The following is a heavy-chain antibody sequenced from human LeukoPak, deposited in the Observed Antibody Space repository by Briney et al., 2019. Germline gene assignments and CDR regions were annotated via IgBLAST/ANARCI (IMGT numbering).Heavy chain of an antibody. V-gene: IGHV3-30*18. CDR2: ISYDGSNK. D-gene: IGHD1-26*01. CDR3: AKDLVGGSYYYYYYMDV. J-gene: IGHJ6*03. CDR1: GFTFSSYG. Sequence: GGSLRLSCAASGFTFSSYGMHWVRQAPGKGLEWVAVISYDGSNKYYADSVKGRFTISRDNSKNTLYLQMNSLRAEDTAVYYCAKDLVGGSYYYYYYMDVWGKGTTVTISS.